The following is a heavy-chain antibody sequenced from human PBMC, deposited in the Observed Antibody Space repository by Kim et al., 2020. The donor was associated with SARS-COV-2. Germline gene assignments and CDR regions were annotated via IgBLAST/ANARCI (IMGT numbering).Heavy chain of an antibody. CDR3: ARLGSSSGFFVDY. V-gene: IGHV4-39*01. D-gene: IGHD6-6*01. J-gene: IGHJ4*02. Sequence: YTPSLKSRVTISVDTSKNQFSLKLSAVTAADTAVYYCARLGSSSGFFVDYWGQGTLVTVSS.